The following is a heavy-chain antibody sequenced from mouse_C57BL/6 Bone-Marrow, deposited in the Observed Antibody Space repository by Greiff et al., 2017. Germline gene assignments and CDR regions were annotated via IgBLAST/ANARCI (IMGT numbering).Heavy chain of an antibody. CDR2: VSNGGDST. D-gene: IGHD1-1*01. J-gene: IGHJ3*01. Sequence: EVKPVESGGGLVQPGGSLKLSCAASGFTFSDYYMYWVRQTPEKRLEWVAYVSNGGDSTYYPDTVKGRFTISRDNAKNTLYLQMSRLKSEDTAMYYCARQSYYGPWGQGTLVSVSA. V-gene: IGHV5-12*01. CDR3: ARQSYYGP. CDR1: GFTFSDYY.